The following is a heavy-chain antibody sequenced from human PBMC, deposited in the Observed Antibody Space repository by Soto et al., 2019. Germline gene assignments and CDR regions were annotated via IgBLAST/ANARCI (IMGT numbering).Heavy chain of an antibody. J-gene: IGHJ6*02. CDR2: IIPIFGTA. V-gene: IGHV1-69*13. CDR3: ARGVTILGVAHYGMDV. D-gene: IGHD3-3*01. Sequence: SVKVSCKASGGTFSSYAISWVRQAPGQGLEWMGGIIPIFGTANYAQKFQGRVTITADESASTAYMELSSLRSEDTAVYYCARGVTILGVAHYGMDVWGQGTTVTVSS. CDR1: GGTFSSYA.